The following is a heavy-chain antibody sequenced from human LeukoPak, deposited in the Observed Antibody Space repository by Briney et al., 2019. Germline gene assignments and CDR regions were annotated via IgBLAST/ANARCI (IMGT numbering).Heavy chain of an antibody. Sequence: GGSLRLSCAASGFTFSSYSMNWVRQAPGKGLEWVSYISSSSSTIYHADSVKGRFTISRDNAKNSLYLQMNSLRAEDTAVYYCARTPSLVRGVNSFDYWGQGTLVTVSS. CDR3: ARTPSLVRGVNSFDY. J-gene: IGHJ4*02. D-gene: IGHD3-10*01. CDR1: GFTFSSYS. V-gene: IGHV3-48*04. CDR2: ISSSSSTI.